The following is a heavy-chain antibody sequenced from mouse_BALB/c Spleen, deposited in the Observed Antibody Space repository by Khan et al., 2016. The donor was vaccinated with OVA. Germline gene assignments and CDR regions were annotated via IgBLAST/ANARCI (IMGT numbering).Heavy chain of an antibody. Sequence: DLVKPGASVKLSCKASGYTFTSYWINWIKQRPGQGLEWIGRIGPGSSNAYYNDMFKGKATLTADTSSNTAYIQLSSLSSGDSAVYFCAGEYYSGRSCYAMDYWGQGTSVTVSA. J-gene: IGHJ4*01. CDR2: IGPGSSNA. D-gene: IGHD1-1*01. CDR3: AGEYYSGRSCYAMDY. V-gene: IGHV1S41*01. CDR1: GYTFTSYW.